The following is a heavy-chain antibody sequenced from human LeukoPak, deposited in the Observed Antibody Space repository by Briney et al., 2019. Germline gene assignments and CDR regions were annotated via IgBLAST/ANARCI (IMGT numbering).Heavy chain of an antibody. CDR3: ASSRGYSYGYDWFDP. J-gene: IGHJ5*02. D-gene: IGHD5-18*01. Sequence: WASVKVSCKASGYTFTSYGISWVRQAPGQGLEWMGGIIPIFGTANYAQKFQGRVTITADKSTSTAYMELSSLRSEDTAVYYCASSRGYSYGYDWFDPWGQGTLVTVSS. V-gene: IGHV1-69*06. CDR1: GYTFTSYG. CDR2: IIPIFGTA.